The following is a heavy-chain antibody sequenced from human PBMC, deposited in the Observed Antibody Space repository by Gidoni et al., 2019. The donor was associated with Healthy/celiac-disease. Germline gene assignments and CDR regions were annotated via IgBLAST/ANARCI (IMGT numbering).Heavy chain of an antibody. CDR3: AKLPNHYGSYFDY. V-gene: IGHV3-23*01. Sequence: GSTYYADSVKGRFTISRDNSKNTLYLQMNSLRAEDTAVYYCAKLPNHYGSYFDYWGQGTLVTVSS. J-gene: IGHJ4*02. D-gene: IGHD4-17*01. CDR2: GST.